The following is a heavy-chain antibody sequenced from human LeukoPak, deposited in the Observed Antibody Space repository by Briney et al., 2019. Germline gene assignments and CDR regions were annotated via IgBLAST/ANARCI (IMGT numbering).Heavy chain of an antibody. J-gene: IGHJ4*02. D-gene: IGHD3-10*01. CDR3: AREVWFGELLYDY. Sequence: TGGSLRLSCVASGFTFSSYWMSWVRQAPGKGLEWVANIKEDGSEKYYVDSVKGRFTISRDNAKNSLYLQMNSLRAEDTAVYYCAREVWFGELLYDYWGQGTLVTVSS. CDR1: GFTFSSYW. CDR2: IKEDGSEK. V-gene: IGHV3-7*01.